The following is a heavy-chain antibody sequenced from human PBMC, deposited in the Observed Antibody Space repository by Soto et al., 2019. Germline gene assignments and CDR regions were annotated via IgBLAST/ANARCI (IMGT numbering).Heavy chain of an antibody. CDR3: ARLGGYYQAFDS. D-gene: IGHD3-22*01. Sequence: QVQLQESGPGLVKPSETLSLTCTVSGGSIRDYYWGWIRQSPGQGLDWIGYIYYTGTTKYNPSLKSRVTISVDSSKNQFSLKLDSVTAADTAVYYCARLGGYYQAFDSWGQGTLVTVSS. CDR1: GGSIRDYY. CDR2: IYYTGTT. V-gene: IGHV4-59*08. J-gene: IGHJ4*02.